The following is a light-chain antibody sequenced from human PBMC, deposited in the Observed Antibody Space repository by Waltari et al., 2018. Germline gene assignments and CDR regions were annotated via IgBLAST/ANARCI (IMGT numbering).Light chain of an antibody. J-gene: IGLJ3*02. CDR2: LNSDGSH. V-gene: IGLV4-69*01. CDR1: SGHSSYA. Sequence: QLVLTQSPSASASLGASVKLTCTLSSGHSSYAIAWHQQQPEKGPRYLMKLNSDGSHNKGDGIPVRFSGSSSGAERYLTIASLQSEDEADYYCQTWGTGIRVFGGGTKLTVL. CDR3: QTWGTGIRV.